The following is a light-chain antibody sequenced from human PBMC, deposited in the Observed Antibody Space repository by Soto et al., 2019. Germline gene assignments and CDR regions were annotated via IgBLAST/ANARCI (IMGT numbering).Light chain of an antibody. CDR3: QHYGFSLRT. J-gene: IGKJ1*01. CDR2: GAS. V-gene: IGKV3-20*01. CDR1: QSVRGNY. Sequence: EVVLTQSPATLSLSPGERATLSCRASQSVRGNYLAWYQQKPGQAPRLLISGASSRASGIPDRFSGSGSGTDFTLTISRLEPEDFAVYYCQHYGFSLRTFGQGSKVEI.